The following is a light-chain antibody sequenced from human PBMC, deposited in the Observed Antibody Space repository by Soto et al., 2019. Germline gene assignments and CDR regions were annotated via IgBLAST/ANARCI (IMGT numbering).Light chain of an antibody. Sequence: QSVLTQPPSVSAAPGPKVTISCSGSSSNIGNNYVSWYQQLPGTAPKLLIYDNNKRPSGIPDRFSGSKSGTSATLGITGLQTGDEADYYCGTWDSSLSARYVFGTGTKVTVL. V-gene: IGLV1-51*01. CDR1: SSNIGNNY. J-gene: IGLJ1*01. CDR2: DNN. CDR3: GTWDSSLSARYV.